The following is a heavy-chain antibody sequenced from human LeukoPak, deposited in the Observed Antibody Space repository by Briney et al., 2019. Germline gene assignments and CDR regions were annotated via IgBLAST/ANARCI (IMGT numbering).Heavy chain of an antibody. J-gene: IGHJ4*02. CDR3: TALLMIYAMDPSFDY. D-gene: IGHD2-8*01. V-gene: IGHV3-15*01. Sequence: GGSLRLSCTASGFTFSNAWMSWVRQAPGKGLEWVGHIKSKTDGGTTDYAAPVKGRFTISRDDSKNTLYLQMNSLKTEDTAVYYCTALLMIYAMDPSFDYWGQGTLVTVSS. CDR2: IKSKTDGGTT. CDR1: GFTFSNAW.